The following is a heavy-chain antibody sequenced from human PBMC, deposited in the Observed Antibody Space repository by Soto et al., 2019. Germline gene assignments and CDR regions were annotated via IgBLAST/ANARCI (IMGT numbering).Heavy chain of an antibody. Sequence: SVKVSCKASGGTFSSYASSGVRQAPGQGLEWMGGIIPIFGTANYAQNFQGRVTITADDSTSTDYMELSILRSQDTAVYYCARLKHDLVSWDDWGQGTLVTVSS. CDR1: GGTFSSYA. CDR3: ARLKHDLVSWDD. CDR2: IIPIFGTA. J-gene: IGHJ4*02. V-gene: IGHV1-69*13. D-gene: IGHD6-13*01.